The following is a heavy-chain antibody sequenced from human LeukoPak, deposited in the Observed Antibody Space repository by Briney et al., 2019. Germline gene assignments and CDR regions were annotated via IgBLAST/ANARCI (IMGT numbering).Heavy chain of an antibody. Sequence: PSETPTLTCTASGCTISSYYWSWIRQPAGKGLEWIGRIYTSGSTNYNPSLKSRVTMSVDTSKNQFSLKLSSVTAADTAVYYCARDRLYGAYDYWGQGTLVTVSS. V-gene: IGHV4-4*07. D-gene: IGHD4/OR15-4a*01. CDR3: ARDRLYGAYDY. CDR1: GCTISSYY. CDR2: IYTSGST. J-gene: IGHJ4*02.